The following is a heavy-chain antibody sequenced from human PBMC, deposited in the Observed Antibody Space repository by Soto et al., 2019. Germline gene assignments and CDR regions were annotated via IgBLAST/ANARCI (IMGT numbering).Heavy chain of an antibody. D-gene: IGHD3-3*01. J-gene: IGHJ5*02. CDR2: MNPNSGNT. CDR3: ARSRITIFGVVTTFDP. Sequence: ASVKVSCKASGYTFTSYDINWVRQTTGQGLEWMGWMNPNSGNTGYAQKFQGRVTMTRNTSISTAYMELSSLRSEDTAVYYCARSRITIFGVVTTFDPWGQGTLVTVSS. V-gene: IGHV1-8*01. CDR1: GYTFTSYD.